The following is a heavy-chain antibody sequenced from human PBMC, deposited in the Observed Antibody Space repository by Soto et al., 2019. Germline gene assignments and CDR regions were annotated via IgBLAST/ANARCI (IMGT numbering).Heavy chain of an antibody. J-gene: IGHJ4*02. CDR2: IIPIFGTA. CDR1: GGTFSSYA. D-gene: IGHD2-21*02. Sequence: QVQLVQSGAEVKKPGSSVKVSCKASGGTFSSYAISWVRQAPGQGLEWMGGIIPIFGTANYAQKFQGRVTITADESTSTAYMELSSLRSEDTAVYYCARDRRAYCGGDCYFFDYWGQGTLVTVSS. CDR3: ARDRRAYCGGDCYFFDY. V-gene: IGHV1-69*01.